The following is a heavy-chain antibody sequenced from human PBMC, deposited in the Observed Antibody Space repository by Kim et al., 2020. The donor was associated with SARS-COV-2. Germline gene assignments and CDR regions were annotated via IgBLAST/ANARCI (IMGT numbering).Heavy chain of an antibody. CDR2: INHSGST. D-gene: IGHD6-6*01. Sequence: SETLSLTCAVYGGSFSGYYWSWIRQPPGKGLEWIGEINHSGSTNYNPSLKSRVTISVDTSKNQFSLKLSSVTAADTAVYYCARQGKYSSSSPPKRAYYFDYWGQGTLVTVSS. V-gene: IGHV4-34*01. J-gene: IGHJ4*02. CDR3: ARQGKYSSSSPPKRAYYFDY. CDR1: GGSFSGYY.